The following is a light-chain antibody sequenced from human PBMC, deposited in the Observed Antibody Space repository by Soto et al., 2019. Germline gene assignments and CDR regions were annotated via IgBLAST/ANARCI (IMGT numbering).Light chain of an antibody. Sequence: EIVMTQSPATLSVSPGERATLSCRASQSVNSNYLAWYQQKPGQAPRLLIYGISKRATDIPDRFSGSGSGTEFPLTISSVQPEDFATYYCQQHGQWPITFGQGTRLEIK. CDR2: GIS. J-gene: IGKJ5*01. CDR3: QQHGQWPIT. V-gene: IGKV3D-15*01. CDR1: QSVNSN.